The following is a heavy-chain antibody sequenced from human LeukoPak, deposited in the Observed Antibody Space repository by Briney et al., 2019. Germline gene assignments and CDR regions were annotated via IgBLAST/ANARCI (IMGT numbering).Heavy chain of an antibody. CDR3: ASSDSSGYYVDY. D-gene: IGHD3-22*01. V-gene: IGHV4-59*12. J-gene: IGHJ4*02. CDR1: GGSISSYY. Sequence: SETLSLTCTVPGGSISSYYWSWIRQPPGKGLEWIGHIYYSGSTYYNPSLKSRVTISVDMSKNQFSLELNSVTAADTAVFYCASSDSSGYYVDYWGQGTLVTVSS. CDR2: IYYSGST.